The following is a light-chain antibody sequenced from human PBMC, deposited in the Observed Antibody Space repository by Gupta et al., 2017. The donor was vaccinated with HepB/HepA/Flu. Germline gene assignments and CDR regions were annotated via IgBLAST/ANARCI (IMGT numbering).Light chain of an antibody. CDR3: QQYNNWPLT. J-gene: IGKJ4*01. Sequence: EIVMTQSPATLSVSPGASATPSCRASQSVSSTLAWYQQKPGQAPRLLIYGASTRATGIPARFSGSGSGTEFTLTISSLQSEDFAVYYCQQYNNWPLTFGGGTKVEIK. V-gene: IGKV3-15*01. CDR1: QSVSST. CDR2: GAS.